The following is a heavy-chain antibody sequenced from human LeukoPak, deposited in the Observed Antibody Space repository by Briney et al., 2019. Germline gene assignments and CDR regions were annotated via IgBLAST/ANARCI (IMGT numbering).Heavy chain of an antibody. CDR3: ARGVVVVAATPYRLRGGRFDP. J-gene: IGHJ5*02. V-gene: IGHV4-34*01. D-gene: IGHD2-15*01. CDR2: INHSGST. Sequence: SETLSLTCAVYGGSFSGYYWSWIRQPPGKGLEWIGEINHSGSTNYNPSLKSRVTISVDTSKNQFSLKLSSVTAADTAVYYCARGVVVVAATPYRLRGGRFDPWGQGTLVTVSS. CDR1: GGSFSGYY.